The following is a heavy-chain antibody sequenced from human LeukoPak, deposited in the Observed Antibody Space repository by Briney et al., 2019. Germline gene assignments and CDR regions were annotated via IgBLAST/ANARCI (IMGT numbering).Heavy chain of an antibody. CDR2: IYYSGST. J-gene: IGHJ6*02. V-gene: IGHV4-31*03. CDR1: GGSISSGGYY. CDR3: ARKRQLWLQGDYYYYGMDV. Sequence: PSGTLSLTCTVSGGSISSGGYYWSWIRQHPGKGLEWIGYIYYSGSTYYNPSLKSRVTISVDTSKNQFSLKLSSVTAADTAVYYCARKRQLWLQGDYYYYGMDVWGQGTTVTVSS. D-gene: IGHD5-18*01.